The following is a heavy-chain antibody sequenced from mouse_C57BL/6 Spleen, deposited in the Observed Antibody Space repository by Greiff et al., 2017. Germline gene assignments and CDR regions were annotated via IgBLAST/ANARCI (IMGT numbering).Heavy chain of an antibody. CDR1: GFNIKDDY. Sequence: VQLQQSGAELVRPGASVKLSCTASGFNIKDDYMHWVKQRPEQGLEWIGWIDPENGDTESASKFQGKATITADTSSKQAYLQLSSLTSEDTAVYYCTTFAYYSNYCFADWGQGTLVTVSA. D-gene: IGHD2-5*01. CDR2: IDPENGDT. J-gene: IGHJ3*01. CDR3: TTFAYYSNYCFAD. V-gene: IGHV14-4*01.